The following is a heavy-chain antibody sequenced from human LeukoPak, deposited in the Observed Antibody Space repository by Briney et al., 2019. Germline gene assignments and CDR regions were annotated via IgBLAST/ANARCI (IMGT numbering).Heavy chain of an antibody. Sequence: GGSLRLSCAASGFTFSSYSMNWVRQAPGKGLEWVSYISSSSSTIYYADSVKGRFTISRDNAKNSLYLQMNSLRAEDTAVYYCARPASYYYGSGSYYRRAYFDYWGQGTLVTVSS. CDR3: ARPASYYYGSGSYYRRAYFDY. V-gene: IGHV3-48*01. J-gene: IGHJ4*02. CDR2: ISSSSSTI. CDR1: GFTFSSYS. D-gene: IGHD3-10*01.